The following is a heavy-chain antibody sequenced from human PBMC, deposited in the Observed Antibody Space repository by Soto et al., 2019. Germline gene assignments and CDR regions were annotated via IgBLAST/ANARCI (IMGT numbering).Heavy chain of an antibody. D-gene: IGHD3-10*01. J-gene: IGHJ6*02. CDR2: IIPILGIA. V-gene: IGHV1-69*02. CDR1: GGTFSSYT. Sequence: QVQLVQSGAEVKKPGSSVKVSCKASGGTFSSYTISWVRQAPGQGLEWMGRIIPILGIANYAQKFQGRVTITADKSTRTAYMELSSLRSEDTAVYYCARGTSYYYGSGNYYYYYGMDVWGQGTTVTVSS. CDR3: ARGTSYYYGSGNYYYYYGMDV.